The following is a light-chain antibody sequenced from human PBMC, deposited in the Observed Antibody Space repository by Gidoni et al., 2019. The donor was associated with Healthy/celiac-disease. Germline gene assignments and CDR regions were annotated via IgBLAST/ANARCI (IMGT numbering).Light chain of an antibody. CDR3: QVWDSSSDHVV. J-gene: IGLJ2*01. CDR1: NIGSKS. Sequence: SYVLTQTPPVSVAPGQTARSTCGGNNIGSKSVHWYQQKPGQAPVLVVYDDSDRPSGIPEQFSGSNSGNTATLTISRVEAGDEADYYCQVWDSSSDHVVFGGGTKLTVL. V-gene: IGLV3-21*02. CDR2: DDS.